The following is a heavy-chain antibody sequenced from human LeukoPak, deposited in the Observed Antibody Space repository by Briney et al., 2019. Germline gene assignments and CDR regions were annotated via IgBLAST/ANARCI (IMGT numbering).Heavy chain of an antibody. CDR2: FSAYNGNT. V-gene: IGHV1-18*01. Sequence: ASVKVSCKASGYTFTSYGISWVRQAPGQGLEWMGWFSAYNGNTNYAQKLQGRVTMTTDTSTSTAYMELRSLRSDDTAVYYCASVGYCSGGSCYSDYYYYGMDVWGQGTTVTVSS. D-gene: IGHD2-15*01. J-gene: IGHJ6*02. CDR1: GYTFTSYG. CDR3: ASVGYCSGGSCYSDYYYYGMDV.